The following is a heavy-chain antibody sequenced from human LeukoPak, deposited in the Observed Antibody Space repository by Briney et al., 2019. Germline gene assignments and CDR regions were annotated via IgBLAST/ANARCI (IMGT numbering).Heavy chain of an antibody. J-gene: IGHJ6*03. V-gene: IGHV3-30*02. CDR2: IRYDGSNK. Sequence: GGSLRLSCAASGFTFSSYGMHWVRQAPGKGLEWVAFIRYDGSNKYYADSVKGRFTISRDNSKNTLYLQMNSLRAGDTAVYYCAKVPSPYYYYMDVWGKGTTVTVSS. CDR1: GFTFSSYG. CDR3: AKVPSPYYYYMDV.